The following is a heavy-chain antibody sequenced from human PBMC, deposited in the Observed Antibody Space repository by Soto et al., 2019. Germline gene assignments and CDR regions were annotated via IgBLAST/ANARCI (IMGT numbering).Heavy chain of an antibody. CDR1: GFRFSDXX. CDR3: DSAAGLFSLLDY. D-gene: IGHD6-25*01. Sequence: PGGSLRLSCAASGFRFSDXXSTWIRQAPGKGLGWVSCIITSGTNVFYAYSVKGRFTISRENATASLYLQMNSLSSEDTAVYFCDSAAGLFSLLDYWGQGALVTVSS. CDR2: IITSGTNV. V-gene: IGHV3-11*01. J-gene: IGHJ4*02.